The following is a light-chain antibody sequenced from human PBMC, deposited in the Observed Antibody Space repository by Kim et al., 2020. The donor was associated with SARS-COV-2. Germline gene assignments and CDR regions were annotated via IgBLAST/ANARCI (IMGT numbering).Light chain of an antibody. CDR2: GAS. CDR3: QQSFSSPPYT. J-gene: IGKJ2*01. V-gene: IGKV1-39*01. Sequence: ASLGHRVIITCRASQSITNYLNWYQQRPGRAPKLLIYGASNMQSGVPSRFSGGGSGTEFTLTISSLQAEEFTTYYCQQSFSSPPYTFGQGTKLEIK. CDR1: QSITNY.